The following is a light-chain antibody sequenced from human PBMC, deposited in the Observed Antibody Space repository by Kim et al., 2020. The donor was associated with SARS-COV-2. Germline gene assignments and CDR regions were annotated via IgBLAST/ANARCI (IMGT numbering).Light chain of an antibody. Sequence: GQSFTISCTGTSSDVGGYNYVSWYQQHPGKAPKLMIYEVSKRPSGVPDRFSGSKSGNTASLTVSGLQAEDEADYYCSSYAGSNNPVFGGGTQLTVL. CDR3: SSYAGSNNPV. V-gene: IGLV2-8*01. J-gene: IGLJ3*02. CDR1: SSDVGGYNY. CDR2: EVS.